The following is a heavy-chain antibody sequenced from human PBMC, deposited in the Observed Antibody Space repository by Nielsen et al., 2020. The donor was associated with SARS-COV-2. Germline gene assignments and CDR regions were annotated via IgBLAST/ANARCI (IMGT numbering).Heavy chain of an antibody. CDR3: AREGRNLPLDY. CDR2: IYTDGST. Sequence: GGSLRLSCGASGFTISSSSMSWVRQAAGKGLDWVSVIYTDGSTSHADSVKGRFTISRDNGKNSLYLQMNSLRVEDTAVYYCAREGRNLPLDYWGQGTLVTVSS. V-gene: IGHV3-53*01. J-gene: IGHJ4*02. CDR1: GFTISSSS.